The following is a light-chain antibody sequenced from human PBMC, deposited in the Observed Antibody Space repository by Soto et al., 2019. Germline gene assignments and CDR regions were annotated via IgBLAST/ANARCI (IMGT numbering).Light chain of an antibody. V-gene: IGKV3-20*01. Sequence: IILTQSPGTLSLSPGEGATLSCKASQTVISTHLAWYQQKPGQAPRLLIYATSNRATGIPDRFSGSGSGRDFTLTIDRLEPEDFAVYYCQQYDSSSVTFGQGTLLDLK. J-gene: IGKJ5*01. CDR3: QQYDSSSVT. CDR1: QTVISTH. CDR2: ATS.